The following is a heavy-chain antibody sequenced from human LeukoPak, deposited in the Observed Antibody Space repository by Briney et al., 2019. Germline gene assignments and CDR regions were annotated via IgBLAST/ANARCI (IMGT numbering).Heavy chain of an antibody. CDR2: INHSGST. CDR3: ARLGQLWLRYYYYGMDV. CDR1: GGSFSGYY. Sequence: PSETLSLTCAVYGGSFSGYYWSWIRQPPGKGLEWIGEINHSGSTNYNPSLKGRVTISVDTSKNQFSLKLSSVTAADTAVYYCARLGQLWLRYYYYGMDVWGQGTTVTVSS. V-gene: IGHV4-34*01. D-gene: IGHD5-18*01. J-gene: IGHJ6*02.